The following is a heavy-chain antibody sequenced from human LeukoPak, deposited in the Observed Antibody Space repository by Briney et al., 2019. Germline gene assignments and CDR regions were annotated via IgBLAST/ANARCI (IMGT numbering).Heavy chain of an antibody. J-gene: IGHJ3*02. Sequence: GRSLRLSCAASGFTFSSYAMHWVRQAPGKGLEWVTVISYDGSNKYYADSVKGRFTISRDNSKNTLYLQMNSLRAEDTAVYYCAKEGFDIWGQGTMVTVSS. CDR3: AKEGFDI. CDR1: GFTFSSYA. CDR2: ISYDGSNK. V-gene: IGHV3-30*18.